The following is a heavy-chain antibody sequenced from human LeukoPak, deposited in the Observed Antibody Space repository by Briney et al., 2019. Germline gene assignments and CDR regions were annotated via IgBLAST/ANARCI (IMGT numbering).Heavy chain of an antibody. J-gene: IGHJ6*02. D-gene: IGHD4-11*01. CDR3: ARRTVPYYYYGMDV. Sequence: EASVKVSCKASGYTFTSYDINGVRQATGQGLEWMGWMNPNSGNTGYAQKFQGRVTMTRNTSISTAYMELSSLRSEDTAVYYCARRTVPYYYYGMDVWGQGTTVTVSS. V-gene: IGHV1-8*01. CDR2: MNPNSGNT. CDR1: GYTFTSYD.